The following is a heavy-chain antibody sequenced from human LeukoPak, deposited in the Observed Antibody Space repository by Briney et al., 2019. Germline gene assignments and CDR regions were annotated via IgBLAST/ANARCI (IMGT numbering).Heavy chain of an antibody. CDR1: GYTFTSYG. CDR3: ARSGLTLRLGTHSKPGGMDV. V-gene: IGHV1-18*01. Sequence: ASVKVSCKASGYTFTSYGISWVRQAPGQGLEWMGWISAYNGNTNYAQKLQGRVTMTTDISTSTAYMELRSLRSDDTAVYYCARSGLTLRLGTHSKPGGMDVWGQGTTVTVSS. J-gene: IGHJ6*02. D-gene: IGHD3-16*01. CDR2: ISAYNGNT.